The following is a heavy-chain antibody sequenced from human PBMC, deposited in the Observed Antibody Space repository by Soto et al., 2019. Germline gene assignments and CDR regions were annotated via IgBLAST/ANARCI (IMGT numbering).Heavy chain of an antibody. CDR2: ISSGSSTI. CDR1: GFTFSSYS. CDR3: ARATRTYYYGMDV. Sequence: EVQLVESGGGLVQPGGSLRLSCAASGFTFSSYSMTWVRQAPGKGLEWVSYISSGSSTIYYADSVKGRFTISRDNARNSLYMQMNSLRDEDTAVYYCARATRTYYYGMDVWGQGTTVTVSS. J-gene: IGHJ6*02. D-gene: IGHD2-21*01. V-gene: IGHV3-48*02.